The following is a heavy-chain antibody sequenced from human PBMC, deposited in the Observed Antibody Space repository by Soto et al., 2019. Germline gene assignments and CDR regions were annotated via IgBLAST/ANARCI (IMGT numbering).Heavy chain of an antibody. CDR3: ARSSSPEYYYYYGMDV. CDR1: GYSFTSYW. J-gene: IGHJ6*02. CDR2: IDPSDSYT. V-gene: IGHV5-10-1*01. D-gene: IGHD6-6*01. Sequence: GESLKIFCKGSGYSFTSYWISWVRQMPGKGLEWMGRIDPSDSYTNYSPSFQGHVTISADKSISTAYLQWSSLKASDTAMYYCARSSSPEYYYYYGMDVWGQGTTVTVSS.